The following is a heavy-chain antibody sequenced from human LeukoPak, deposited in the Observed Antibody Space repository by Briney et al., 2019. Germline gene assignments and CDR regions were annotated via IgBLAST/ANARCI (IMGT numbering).Heavy chain of an antibody. J-gene: IGHJ4*02. CDR2: IYSGGST. V-gene: IGHV3-53*01. CDR1: GFTFSSYA. D-gene: IGHD2/OR15-2a*01. CDR3: ARDYFIWFD. Sequence: GGSLRLSCAASGFTFSSYAMSWVRQAPGKGLEWVSVIYSGGSTYYADSVKGRFTISRDNSKNTLYLQMNSLRAEDTAVYYCARDYFIWFDWGQGTLVTVSS.